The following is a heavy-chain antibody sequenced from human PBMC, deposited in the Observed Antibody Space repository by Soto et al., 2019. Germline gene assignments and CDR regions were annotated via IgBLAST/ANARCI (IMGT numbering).Heavy chain of an antibody. D-gene: IGHD3-9*01. CDR1: GGSISGYY. V-gene: IGHV4-59*08. J-gene: IGHJ4*02. CDR2: IHDRGNA. CDR3: ARLEGLATISYYFDF. Sequence: PSETLSLTCSVSGGSISGYYWNWVRQPPGKGLELIGSIHDRGNAYYNPSLQTRVTISLDKSKSQSSLKLNSVTAADSAVYFCARLEGLATISYYFDFWGPGALVTVSS.